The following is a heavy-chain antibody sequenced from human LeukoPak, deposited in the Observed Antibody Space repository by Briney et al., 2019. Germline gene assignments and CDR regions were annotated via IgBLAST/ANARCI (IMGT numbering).Heavy chain of an antibody. CDR2: INHSGGT. CDR1: GGSFSGYY. Sequence: SETLSLTCAVYGGSFSGYYWSRIRQPPGKGLEWIGEINHSGGTNYNPSLKSRVAISVDTSKNQFSLKVSSVTAADTAVYYCARGSEQGAAFDIWGQGTMVTVSS. CDR3: ARGSEQGAAFDI. V-gene: IGHV4-34*01. J-gene: IGHJ3*02. D-gene: IGHD4/OR15-4a*01.